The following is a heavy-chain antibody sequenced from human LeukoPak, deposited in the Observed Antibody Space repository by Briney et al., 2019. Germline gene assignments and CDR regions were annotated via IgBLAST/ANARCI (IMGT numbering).Heavy chain of an antibody. D-gene: IGHD5-12*01. CDR1: GYTFTSYG. J-gene: IGHJ4*02. V-gene: IGHV1-18*01. CDR3: ARGLVATITNLYYFDY. CDR2: ISAYNGNT. Sequence: ASVKVSCKASGYTFTSYGISWVRQAPGQGLEWMGWISAYNGNTNYAQKLQGRVTMTTDTSTSTAYMELRSLRSDDTAVYYCARGLVATITNLYYFDYWGQGTLVTVSS.